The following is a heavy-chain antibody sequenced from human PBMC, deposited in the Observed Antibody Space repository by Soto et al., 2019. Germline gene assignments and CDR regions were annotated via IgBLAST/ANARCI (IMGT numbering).Heavy chain of an antibody. D-gene: IGHD3-3*01. CDR3: ARRPENFWSGYPEAFDF. V-gene: IGHV3-21*03. Sequence: EVQLVESGGGLVKPGGSLRLSCSASGFDVTTVSMNWGRQAPVQGPEWASFISASSPYTSYGESVKGRLIISGDNAENSVYLQIDSLRAEDTGVYYCARRPENFWSGYPEAFDFWGPGTLVIVSS. CDR1: GFDVTTVS. J-gene: IGHJ4*02. CDR2: ISASSPYT.